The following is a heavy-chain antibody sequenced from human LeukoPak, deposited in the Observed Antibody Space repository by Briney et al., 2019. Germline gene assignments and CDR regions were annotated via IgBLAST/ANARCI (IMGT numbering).Heavy chain of an antibody. Sequence: KPSQTLSLTCTVSGGSISSDTYYWSWIRQPAGKGLEWIGYIYYSGSTNYNPSLKSRVTISVDTSKNQFSLKLSSVTAADTAVYYCARLPGDDSYLWYFDLWGRGTLVTVSS. CDR1: GGSISSDTYY. D-gene: IGHD1-1*01. V-gene: IGHV4-61*09. CDR3: ARLPGDDSYLWYFDL. CDR2: IYYSGST. J-gene: IGHJ2*01.